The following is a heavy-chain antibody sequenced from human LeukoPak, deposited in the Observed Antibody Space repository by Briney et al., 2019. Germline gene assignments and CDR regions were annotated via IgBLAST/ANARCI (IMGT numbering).Heavy chain of an antibody. J-gene: IGHJ6*02. CDR3: ARRGAARRYDGLDV. CDR1: DDSIINSRYY. V-gene: IGHV4-39*01. Sequence: SETLSLTCSVSDDSIINSRYYWGWIRQPPGEGLEWIGSIYYGGYTYYNPSLKTRVTISVDTSKNQFSLKLTSATAADTAVYYCARRGAARRYDGLDVWGQGTTVTVSS. CDR2: IYYGGYT. D-gene: IGHD6-6*01.